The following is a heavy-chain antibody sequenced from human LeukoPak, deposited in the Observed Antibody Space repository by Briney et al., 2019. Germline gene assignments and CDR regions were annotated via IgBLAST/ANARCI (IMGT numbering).Heavy chain of an antibody. D-gene: IGHD3-3*02. CDR3: ASSNHFWSGYYLLDY. Sequence: SETLSLTCAVYGVSFTGYYWSWIRQPPGKGLEWIGEIDHSGSTNYNPSLKSRVTISVDTSKNQFSLELSSVTAADTAVYYCASSNHFWSGYYLLDYWGQGTLVTVSS. CDR1: GVSFTGYY. CDR2: IDHSGST. J-gene: IGHJ4*02. V-gene: IGHV4-34*01.